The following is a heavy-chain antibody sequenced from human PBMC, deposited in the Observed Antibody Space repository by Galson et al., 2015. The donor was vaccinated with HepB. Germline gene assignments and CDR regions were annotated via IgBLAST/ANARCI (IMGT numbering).Heavy chain of an antibody. Sequence: SLRLSCAASGFTFSSYGMSWVRQAPSKGLEWVAAVSGSGSNTYYADSVKGRFTISRDNSKNTLYVQMNSLRAEDTAVYYCAKGHVDSSGYYYFDYWGQGTLVTVSS. D-gene: IGHD3-22*01. CDR2: VSGSGSNT. CDR1: GFTFSSYG. CDR3: AKGHVDSSGYYYFDY. J-gene: IGHJ4*02. V-gene: IGHV3-23*01.